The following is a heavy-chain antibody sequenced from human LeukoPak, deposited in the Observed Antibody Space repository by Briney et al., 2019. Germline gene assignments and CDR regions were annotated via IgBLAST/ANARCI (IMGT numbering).Heavy chain of an antibody. D-gene: IGHD2-2*01. CDR3: ARGRYASRYFDY. J-gene: IGHJ4*02. Sequence: PSEPLSLTCTVSGGSISSYYWSWIRQPPGKGLEWIGYIYYSGSTNYNPSLKSRVTISVDTSKNQFSLKLSSVTAVDTAVYYCARGRYASRYFDYWGQGTLVTVSS. V-gene: IGHV4-59*08. CDR2: IYYSGST. CDR1: GGSISSYY.